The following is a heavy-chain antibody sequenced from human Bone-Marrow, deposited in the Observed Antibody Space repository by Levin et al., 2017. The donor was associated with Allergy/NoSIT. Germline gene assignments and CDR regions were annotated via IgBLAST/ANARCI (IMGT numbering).Heavy chain of an antibody. J-gene: IGHJ4*02. CDR1: RFTFSSYT. CDR2: ITYDGSNK. CDR3: AMYYHGSGSAYFFES. V-gene: IGHV3-30*03. D-gene: IGHD3-10*01. Sequence: PGGSLRLSCAGSRFTFSSYTIHWVRQPPGKGLEWVALITYDGSNKQYADSVKGRFVVSRDNSKKTLFLQMKSLTVEDTAVYYCAMYYHGSGSAYFFESWGQGTLVTVSS.